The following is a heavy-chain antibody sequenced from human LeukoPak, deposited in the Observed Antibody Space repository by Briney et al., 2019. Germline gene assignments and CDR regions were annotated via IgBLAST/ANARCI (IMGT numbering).Heavy chain of an antibody. J-gene: IGHJ4*02. CDR3: ARVNSSGSFLDY. CDR1: GGSFSIYY. CDR2: ISTSGGT. V-gene: IGHV4-4*07. Sequence: PSETLSLTCTVSGGSFSIYYWSWIRQSAGKGLEWIGHISTSGGTNYSPSLKSRVTISVDKSKNQFYLRLTSATAADTAVYYCARVNSSGSFLDYWGQGTLVTVSS. D-gene: IGHD3-22*01.